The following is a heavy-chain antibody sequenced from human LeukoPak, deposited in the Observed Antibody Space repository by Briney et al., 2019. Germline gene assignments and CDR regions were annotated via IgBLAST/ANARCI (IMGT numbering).Heavy chain of an antibody. CDR1: GFIFSSYG. D-gene: IGHD3-10*01. CDR2: IRYDGRNK. V-gene: IGHV3-30*02. Sequence: PGGSLRLSCAASGFIFSSYGMHWVRQAPGKGLEWVAFIRYDGRNKYYADSVKGRFTISRDNAKNSLYLQMTSLRAEDTAVYYCARGHKQFGLYYYYMDVWGKGTTVTVSS. CDR3: ARGHKQFGLYYYYMDV. J-gene: IGHJ6*03.